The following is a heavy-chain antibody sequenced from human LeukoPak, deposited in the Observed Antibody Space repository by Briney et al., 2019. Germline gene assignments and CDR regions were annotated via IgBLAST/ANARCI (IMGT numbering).Heavy chain of an antibody. CDR3: ARGVGSSSWYDSDNWFDP. D-gene: IGHD6-13*01. CDR1: GGSFSSYY. J-gene: IGHJ5*02. CDR2: INHSGST. V-gene: IGHV4-34*01. Sequence: PSETLSLTCAVYGGSFSSYYWSWIRQPPGKGLEWIGEINHSGSTNYNPSLKSRVTISVDTSKNQFSLKLSSVTAADTAVYYCARGVGSSSWYDSDNWFDPWGQGTLVTVSS.